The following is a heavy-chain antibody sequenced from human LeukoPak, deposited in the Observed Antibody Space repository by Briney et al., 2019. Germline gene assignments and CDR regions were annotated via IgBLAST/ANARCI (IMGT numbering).Heavy chain of an antibody. D-gene: IGHD3-3*01. CDR3: ARDPEDFWSGYFDY. CDR2: ISSSSSYI. CDR1: GFTFSSYS. J-gene: IGHJ4*02. Sequence: PGGSLRLSCAASGFTFSSYSMNWVRQAPGKGLEWVSSISSSSSYIYYADSVKGRFTISRDNAKNSLYLQINSLRAEDTAVYYCARDPEDFWSGYFDYWGQGTLVTVSS. V-gene: IGHV3-21*01.